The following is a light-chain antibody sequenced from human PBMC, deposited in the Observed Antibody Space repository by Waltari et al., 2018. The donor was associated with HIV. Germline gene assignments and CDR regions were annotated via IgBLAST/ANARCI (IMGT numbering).Light chain of an antibody. CDR3: AARDDSLHGVV. Sequence: QSVLTQPPSASGTPGQRVTLSCSGGRSYAGRNNVTRYQQLPGEAPKLLIYFNNQRPSGVPDRFSGSKSGTSASLAISGLQSEDEADYYCAARDDSLHGVVFGGGTKVTVL. V-gene: IGLV1-44*01. J-gene: IGLJ3*02. CDR1: RSYAGRNN. CDR2: FNN.